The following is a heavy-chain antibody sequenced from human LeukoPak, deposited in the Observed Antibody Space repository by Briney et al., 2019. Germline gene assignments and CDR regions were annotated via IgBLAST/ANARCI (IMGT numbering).Heavy chain of an antibody. D-gene: IGHD3-3*01. CDR2: ISYDGSNK. V-gene: IGHV3-30*18. CDR3: AKELYDTYYDFWSGYYRAAGFDY. Sequence: GGSLRLSCAASGITFSGYGMHWVRQAPGKGLEWVAVISYDGSNKYYADSVKGRFTISRDNSKNTLYLQMNSLRAEDTAVYYCAKELYDTYYDFWSGYYRAAGFDYWGQGTLVTVSS. CDR1: GITFSGYG. J-gene: IGHJ4*02.